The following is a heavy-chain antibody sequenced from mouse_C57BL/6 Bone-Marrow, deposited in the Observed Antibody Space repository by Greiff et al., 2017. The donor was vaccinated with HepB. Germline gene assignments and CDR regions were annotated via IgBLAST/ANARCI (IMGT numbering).Heavy chain of an antibody. CDR3: ARWDYSNPNWYFDV. J-gene: IGHJ1*03. Sequence: QVQLKQPGAVLVRPGSSVKLSCKASGYTFTSYWMHWVKQRPIQGLEWIGNIDPSDSETHYNQKFKDKATLTVDKSASTAYMQLSSLTSEDSAVYYCARWDYSNPNWYFDVWGTGTTVTVSS. CDR1: GYTFTSYW. V-gene: IGHV1-52*01. CDR2: IDPSDSET. D-gene: IGHD2-5*01.